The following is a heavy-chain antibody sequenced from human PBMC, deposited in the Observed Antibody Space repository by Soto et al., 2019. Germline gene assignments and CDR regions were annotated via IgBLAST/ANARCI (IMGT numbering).Heavy chain of an antibody. CDR2: IIPIFGTA. V-gene: IGHV1-69*13. CDR3: ARVSNVDTAMVMGTYYFDY. J-gene: IGHJ4*02. D-gene: IGHD5-18*01. Sequence: ASVKVSCKASGGTFSSYTISWVRQAPGQGLEWMGGIIPIFGTANYAQKFQGRVTITADESTSTAHMELSSLRSEDTAVYYCARVSNVDTAMVMGTYYFDYWGQGTLVTVSS. CDR1: GGTFSSYT.